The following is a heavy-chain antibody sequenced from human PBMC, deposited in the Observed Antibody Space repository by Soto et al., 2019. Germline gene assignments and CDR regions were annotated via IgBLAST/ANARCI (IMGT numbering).Heavy chain of an antibody. J-gene: IGHJ4*02. CDR3: ASHIKGKHGYYFDY. V-gene: IGHV1-69*13. D-gene: IGHD2-21*01. Sequence: SVKVSCKASGGTFSSYAISWVRQAPGQGLEWMGGIIPIFGTANYAQKFQGRVTITADESTSTAYMELSSLRSEDTAVYYCASHIKGKHGYYFDYWGQGTLVTVSS. CDR1: GGTFSSYA. CDR2: IIPIFGTA.